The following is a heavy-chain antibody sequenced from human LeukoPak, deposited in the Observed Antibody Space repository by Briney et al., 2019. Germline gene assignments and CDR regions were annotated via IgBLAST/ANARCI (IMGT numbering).Heavy chain of an antibody. CDR2: INHSGST. D-gene: IGHD3-22*01. Sequence: PSETLSLTCAVYGGSFSGYYWSWIRQPPGKGLEWIGEINHSGSTNYNPSLKSRVTISVDRSKNQFSLKLSSVTAADTAVYYCASHSSGYYFGFDYWGQGTLVTVSS. CDR3: ASHSSGYYFGFDY. J-gene: IGHJ4*02. CDR1: GGSFSGYY. V-gene: IGHV4-34*01.